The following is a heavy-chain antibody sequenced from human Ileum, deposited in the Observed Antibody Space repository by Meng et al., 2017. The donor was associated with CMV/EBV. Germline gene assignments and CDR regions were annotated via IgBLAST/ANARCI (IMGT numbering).Heavy chain of an antibody. V-gene: IGHV4-30-2*01. Sequence: VSGGSIRGVGYSWTWIRQPPGKGLEWIGYMWHTGATYYHPSLKSRVTISVDRSKSQFSLNLSSVTAADTAVYYCARGSGYTYGYDYWGQGTLVTVSS. CDR2: MWHTGAT. CDR3: ARGSGYTYGYDY. D-gene: IGHD5-18*01. J-gene: IGHJ4*02. CDR1: GGSIRGVGYS.